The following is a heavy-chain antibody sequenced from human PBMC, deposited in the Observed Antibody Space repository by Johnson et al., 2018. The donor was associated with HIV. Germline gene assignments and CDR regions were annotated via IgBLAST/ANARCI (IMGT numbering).Heavy chain of an antibody. D-gene: IGHD3-22*01. V-gene: IGHV3-30*02. J-gene: IGHJ3*02. Sequence: QVQLVESGGGVVQPGGSLRLSCAASGFTFSSYGMHWVRQAPGKGLEWVAFIRYDGSNKYSVDSVKGRFTISRDNSKNTLYLQMNSLRAEDSAVYYCAKETRDSRSAFDIWGQGTMVTVSS. CDR1: GFTFSSYG. CDR3: AKETRDSRSAFDI. CDR2: IRYDGSNK.